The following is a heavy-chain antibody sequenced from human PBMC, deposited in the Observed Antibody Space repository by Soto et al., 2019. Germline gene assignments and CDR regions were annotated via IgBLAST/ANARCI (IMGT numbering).Heavy chain of an antibody. CDR3: AKSYYDFWSGSYMVGMDV. J-gene: IGHJ6*02. CDR2: IYPGDSDT. Sequence: PGESLKISCKGPGYSFTSYWIGWVRQMPGKGLEWMGIIYPGDSDTRYSPSFQGQVTISADKSISTAYLQWSSLKASDTAMYYCAKSYYDFWSGSYMVGMDVWGQGTTVTVSS. V-gene: IGHV5-51*01. CDR1: GYSFTSYW. D-gene: IGHD3-3*01.